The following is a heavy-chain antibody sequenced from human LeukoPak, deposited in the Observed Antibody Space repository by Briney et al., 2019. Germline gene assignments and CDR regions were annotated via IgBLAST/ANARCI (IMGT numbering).Heavy chain of an antibody. CDR2: ISGSGDNT. J-gene: IGHJ4*02. CDR1: GFTFLSYA. Sequence: GGSLRLSCSASGFTFLSYAMTWVRQAPGKGLEWVSAISGSGDNTYYADSVKGRFTISRDNSKNTLYLQMNSLRAEDTAVYYCAKGSGWLFDYWGQGTLVTVSS. CDR3: AKGSGWLFDY. D-gene: IGHD6-25*01. V-gene: IGHV3-23*01.